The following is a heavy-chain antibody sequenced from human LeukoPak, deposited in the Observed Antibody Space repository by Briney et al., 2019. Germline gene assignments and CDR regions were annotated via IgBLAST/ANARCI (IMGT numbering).Heavy chain of an antibody. D-gene: IGHD5-18*01. CDR2: ISSSGGTI. CDR1: GFSFSDNF. V-gene: IGHV3-11*01. J-gene: IGHJ4*02. Sequence: PGGSLRLSCTASGFSFSDNFMGWVRQAPGKGLEWVSYISSSGGTIHYLDAVKGRFSISRDNSKRSLYLQMSRLRVDDTAVYYCARGGYGWTFKQWGQGTLVSVS. CDR3: ARGGYGWTFKQ.